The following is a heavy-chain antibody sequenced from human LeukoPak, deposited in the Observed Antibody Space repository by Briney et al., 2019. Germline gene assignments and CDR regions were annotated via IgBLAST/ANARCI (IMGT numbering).Heavy chain of an antibody. D-gene: IGHD6-19*01. CDR3: ARVKYSSGWYFDY. V-gene: IGHV1-2*02. CDR2: INPNSGGT. J-gene: IGHJ4*02. CDR1: GYTFTGYY. Sequence: ASVKVSCKASGYTFTGYYMHWVRQAPGQGLEWMRWINPNSGGTNYAQKFQGRVTMTRDTSISTAYMELSRLRSDDTAVYYCARVKYSSGWYFDYWGQGTLVTVSS.